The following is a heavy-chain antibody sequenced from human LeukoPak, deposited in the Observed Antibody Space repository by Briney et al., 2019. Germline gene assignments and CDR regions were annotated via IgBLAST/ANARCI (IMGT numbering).Heavy chain of an antibody. CDR2: ISAYNGIT. Sequence: RASVKVSCKASGYTFTNYGITWVRQAPGQGLEWMGWISAYNGITNYAQKLQGRVTLTTDTSTSTAYMELRSLRSDDTAVYYCARYPYGGNDDYWGQGTLVTVSS. CDR1: GYTFTNYG. J-gene: IGHJ4*02. V-gene: IGHV1-18*01. D-gene: IGHD4-23*01. CDR3: ARYPYGGNDDY.